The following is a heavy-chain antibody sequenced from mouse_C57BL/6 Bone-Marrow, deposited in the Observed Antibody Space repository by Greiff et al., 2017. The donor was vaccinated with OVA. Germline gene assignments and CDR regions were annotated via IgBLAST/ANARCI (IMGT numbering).Heavy chain of an antibody. Sequence: EVKLVESGGGLVQPKGSLKLSCAASGFSFNTYAMNWVRQAPGKGLEWVARIRSKSNNYATYYADSVKDRFTISRDDSESMLYLQMNNLKTEDTAMYYCVRHDVYWYFDVWGTGTTATVSS. J-gene: IGHJ1*03. CDR1: GFSFNTYA. CDR2: IRSKSNNYAT. V-gene: IGHV10-1*01. CDR3: VRHDVYWYFDV. D-gene: IGHD2-3*01.